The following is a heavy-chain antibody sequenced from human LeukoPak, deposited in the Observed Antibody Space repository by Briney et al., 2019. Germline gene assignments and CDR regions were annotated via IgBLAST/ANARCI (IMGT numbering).Heavy chain of an antibody. J-gene: IGHJ3*02. Sequence: PGGSLRLSCAASGFTFSGSTIHWVRQASGKGLEWVGRMRSKANSFVTTYAASVQGRFTISRDDLKNTAYLQMNSLRTEDTALYYCTTDQFNSFDIWGQGTMVTVSS. CDR2: MRSKANSFVT. CDR1: GFTFSGST. V-gene: IGHV3-73*01. D-gene: IGHD5-24*01. CDR3: TTDQFNSFDI.